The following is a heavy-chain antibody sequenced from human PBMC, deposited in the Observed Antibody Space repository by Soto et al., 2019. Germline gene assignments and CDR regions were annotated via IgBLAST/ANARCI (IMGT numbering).Heavy chain of an antibody. Sequence: PSETLSLTCTVSGGSISSGGYYWSWIRQHPGKGLEWIGYIYYSGSTYYNPSLKSRVTISVDTSKNQFSLKLSSVTAADTAVYYCARLNIVAAGRGPDYWGQGTLVTVSS. V-gene: IGHV4-31*03. J-gene: IGHJ4*02. CDR3: ARLNIVAAGRGPDY. CDR1: GGSISSGGYY. D-gene: IGHD6-13*01. CDR2: IYYSGST.